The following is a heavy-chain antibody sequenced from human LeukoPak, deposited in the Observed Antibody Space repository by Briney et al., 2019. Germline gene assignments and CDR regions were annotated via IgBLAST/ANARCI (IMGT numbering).Heavy chain of an antibody. Sequence: PGGSLRLSCAASGFTFSTYWMSWVRQAPGKWLEWVANINQDGSEKYYVDSVKGRFTISRDNANNSLYMQVNRLRAEDTAVYYCARDSSGNDYWGQGTLVTVSS. CDR3: ARDSSGNDY. D-gene: IGHD3-10*01. J-gene: IGHJ4*02. CDR1: GFTFSTYW. CDR2: INQDGSEK. V-gene: IGHV3-7*01.